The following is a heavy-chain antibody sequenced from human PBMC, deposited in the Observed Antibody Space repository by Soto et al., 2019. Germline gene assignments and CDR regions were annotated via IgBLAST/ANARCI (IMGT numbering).Heavy chain of an antibody. V-gene: IGHV4-30-2*01. CDR2: IYHSGST. CDR1: GGSISSGGYS. CDR3: ARRRGFPYYYGMDV. Sequence: QLQLQESGSGLVKPSQTLSLTCAVSGGSISSGGYSWSWIRQPPGKGLEWIGYIYHSGSTYYNPSLKSRVTLXVXRXQNQFSLKLSSVTAADTAVYYCARRRGFPYYYGMDVWGQGTTVTVSS. J-gene: IGHJ6*02. D-gene: IGHD5-12*01.